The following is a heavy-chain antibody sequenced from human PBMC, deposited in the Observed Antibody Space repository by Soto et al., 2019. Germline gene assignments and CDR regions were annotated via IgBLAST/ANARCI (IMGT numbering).Heavy chain of an antibody. D-gene: IGHD6-19*01. Sequence: SETLSLTCTVSGGSISSYYWSWIRQPPGKGLEWIGYIYYSGSTNYNPSLKSRVTISVDTSKNQFSLKLSSVTAADTAVYYCAGSIAVAGSGTTCFDYWGQGTLVTVSS. CDR2: IYYSGST. J-gene: IGHJ4*02. V-gene: IGHV4-59*01. CDR1: GGSISSYY. CDR3: AGSIAVAGSGTTCFDY.